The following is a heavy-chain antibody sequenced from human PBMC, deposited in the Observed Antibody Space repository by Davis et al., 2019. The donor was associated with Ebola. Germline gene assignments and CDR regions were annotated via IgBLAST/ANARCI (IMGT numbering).Heavy chain of an antibody. D-gene: IGHD5-18*01. CDR3: VPGTWI. Sequence: GGSLRLSCAASEFIFSSYGMHWVRQAPGRGLEWVAFIWYDGSREVYADSVKGRFTISRDNAKNSLFLQMDTLRVEDTAVYYCVPGTWIRGQGSLVTVSS. CDR2: IWYDGSRE. CDR1: EFIFSSYG. V-gene: IGHV3-33*03. J-gene: IGHJ4*02.